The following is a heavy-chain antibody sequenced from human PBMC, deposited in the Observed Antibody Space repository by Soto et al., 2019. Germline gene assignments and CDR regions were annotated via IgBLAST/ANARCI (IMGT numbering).Heavy chain of an antibody. Sequence: GGSLRLSCAASGFTFSSYGMHWVRQAPGKGLEWVAVIWYDGSNKYYADSVKGRFTISRDNSKNTLYLQMNSLRVEDTAVYYCARDRPGDEGDGFDIWGHGTMVTVSS. V-gene: IGHV3-33*01. J-gene: IGHJ3*02. D-gene: IGHD3-10*01. CDR2: IWYDGSNK. CDR1: GFTFSSYG. CDR3: ARDRPGDEGDGFDI.